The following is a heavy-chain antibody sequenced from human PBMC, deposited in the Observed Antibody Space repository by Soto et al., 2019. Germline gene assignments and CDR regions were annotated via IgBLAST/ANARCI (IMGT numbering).Heavy chain of an antibody. D-gene: IGHD3-10*01. Sequence: QVQLVESGGGVVQPGRSLRLSCAASGLRFTSYSMHWVRQAPGKGLEWVAVISYDGNNAYYADSVKGRFTVSRDNSKNTLYLQMNSLTIEDTAVYYCASQFGEYPWEDWGQGTMVTVSS. J-gene: IGHJ4*02. CDR3: ASQFGEYPWED. V-gene: IGHV3-30-3*01. CDR1: GLRFTSYS. CDR2: ISYDGNNA.